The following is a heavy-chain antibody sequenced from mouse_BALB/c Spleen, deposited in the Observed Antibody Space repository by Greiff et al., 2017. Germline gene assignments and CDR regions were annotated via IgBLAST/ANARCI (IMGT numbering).Heavy chain of an antibody. CDR2: IWAGGST. CDR3: ARKTARATFAMDY. J-gene: IGHJ4*01. D-gene: IGHD3-2*01. Sequence: QVQLQQSGPGLVAPSQSLSITCTVSGFSLTSYGVHWVRQPPGKGLEWLGVIWAGGSTNYNSALMSRLSISKDNSKSQVFLKMNSLQTDDTAMYYCARKTARATFAMDYWGQGTSVTVSS. CDR1: GFSLTSYG. V-gene: IGHV2-9*02.